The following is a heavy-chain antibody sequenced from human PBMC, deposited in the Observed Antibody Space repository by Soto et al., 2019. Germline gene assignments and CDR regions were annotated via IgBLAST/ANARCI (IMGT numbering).Heavy chain of an antibody. CDR2: INSDGSST. J-gene: IGHJ6*02. CDR1: GFTFSSYW. CDR3: ASYRSSWTHGMDV. Sequence: QTGGSLRLSCAASGFTFSSYWMHWVRQAPGKGLVWVSRINSDGSSTSYADSVKGRFTISRDNAKNTLYLQMNSLRAEDTAVYYCASYRSSWTHGMDVWGQGTTVTVSS. D-gene: IGHD6-13*01. V-gene: IGHV3-74*01.